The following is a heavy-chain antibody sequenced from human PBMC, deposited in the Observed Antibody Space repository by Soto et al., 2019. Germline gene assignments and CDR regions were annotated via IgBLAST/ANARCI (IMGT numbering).Heavy chain of an antibody. CDR3: TTDILTGPGGMDV. CDR1: GFTFSNAW. Sequence: PGGSLRLSXAASGFTFSNAWMSWVRQAPGKGLEWVGRIKSKTDGGTTDYAAPVKGRFTISRDDSKNTLYLQMNSLKTEDTALYYCTTDILTGPGGMDVWSQGTTVTVSS. V-gene: IGHV3-15*01. D-gene: IGHD3-9*01. CDR2: IKSKTDGGTT. J-gene: IGHJ6*02.